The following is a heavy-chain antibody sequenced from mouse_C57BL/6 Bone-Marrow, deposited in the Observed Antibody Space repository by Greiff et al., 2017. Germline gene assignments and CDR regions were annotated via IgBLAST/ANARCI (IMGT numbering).Heavy chain of an antibody. Sequence: EVQLMESGGGLVKPGGSLKLSCAASGFTFSSYAMSWVRQTPEKRLEWVATISDGGSYTYYPDNVKGRFTISRDNAKNNLYLQMSHLKSEDTAMYYCARDNGYYVFDYWGQGTTLTVSS. CDR2: ISDGGSYT. D-gene: IGHD2-3*01. J-gene: IGHJ2*01. CDR3: ARDNGYYVFDY. V-gene: IGHV5-4*01. CDR1: GFTFSSYA.